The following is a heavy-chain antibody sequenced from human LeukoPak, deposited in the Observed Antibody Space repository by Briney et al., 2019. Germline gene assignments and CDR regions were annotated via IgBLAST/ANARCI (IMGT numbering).Heavy chain of an antibody. CDR1: GFTFSSYS. Sequence: GGSLRLSCAASGFTFSSYSTNWVRQAPGKGLEWVSSISSSSSYIYYADSVKGRFTISRDNAKNSLYLQMNSLRAEDTAVYYCARSVRYCTNGVCYQGMDVWGQGTTVTVSS. D-gene: IGHD2-8*01. CDR3: ARSVRYCTNGVCYQGMDV. V-gene: IGHV3-21*01. J-gene: IGHJ6*02. CDR2: ISSSSSYI.